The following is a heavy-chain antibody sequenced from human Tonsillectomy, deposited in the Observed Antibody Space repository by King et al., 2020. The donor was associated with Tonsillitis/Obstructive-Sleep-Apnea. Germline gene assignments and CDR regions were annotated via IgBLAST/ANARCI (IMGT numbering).Heavy chain of an antibody. D-gene: IGHD2-15*01. CDR1: GFTFGVYA. Sequence: VQLQESGGGFVQPGRSLRLSCTASGFTFGVYAMSGVRRAPGKGLGGGGFIRSKAYEGTTEYAASVKGSFTISRDDSKSIAYLQMNSLKTEDTAVYYCSSIPFRVDLTKNLVGWGQGTLVTVSS. CDR3: SSIPFRVDLTKNLVG. V-gene: IGHV3-49*04. CDR2: IRSKAYEGTT. J-gene: IGHJ4*02.